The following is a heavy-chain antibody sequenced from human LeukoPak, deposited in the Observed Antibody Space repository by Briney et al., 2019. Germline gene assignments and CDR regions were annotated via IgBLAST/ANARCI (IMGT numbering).Heavy chain of an antibody. CDR3: ARVRDLYRDY. V-gene: IGHV3-21*01. CDR2: ISGGSTYT. D-gene: IGHD5-12*01. Sequence: PGRSLRLSCAASGFTFSSYTMNWVRQAPGKGLEWVSSISGGSTYTFYADSVMGRFTISRDNAKNSLYLHMSSLRAEDTAVYYCARVRDLYRDYWGQGILVTVSS. J-gene: IGHJ4*02. CDR1: GFTFSSYT.